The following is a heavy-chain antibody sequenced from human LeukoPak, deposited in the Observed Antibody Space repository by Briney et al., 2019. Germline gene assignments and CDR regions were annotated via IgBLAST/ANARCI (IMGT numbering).Heavy chain of an antibody. Sequence: GGSLRLSCAASGFTFTSYTLNWVRQAPGKGLEWVSSISSSSRYISYADSATGRFTISRDNAQKSVFLQMNSLRAEDTAVYYCARIVADGFDPWGQGTLVTVSS. V-gene: IGHV3-21*01. CDR3: ARIVADGFDP. J-gene: IGHJ5*02. D-gene: IGHD3-22*01. CDR2: ISSSSRYI. CDR1: GFTFTSYT.